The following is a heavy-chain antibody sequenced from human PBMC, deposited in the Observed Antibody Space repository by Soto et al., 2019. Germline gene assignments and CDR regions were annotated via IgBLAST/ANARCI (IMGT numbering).Heavy chain of an antibody. CDR2: ISSSSSYI. J-gene: IGHJ2*01. D-gene: IGHD2-2*01. V-gene: IGHV3-21*01. Sequence: EVQLVESGGGLVKPGGSLRLSCAASGFTFSSYSMNWVRQAPGKGLEWVSSISSSSSYIYYADSVKGRLTISRDNAKNSMYLQMNSLRAEDTAVYYCAREGYCSSTSCQWGYFDLWGRGTLVTVSS. CDR1: GFTFSSYS. CDR3: AREGYCSSTSCQWGYFDL.